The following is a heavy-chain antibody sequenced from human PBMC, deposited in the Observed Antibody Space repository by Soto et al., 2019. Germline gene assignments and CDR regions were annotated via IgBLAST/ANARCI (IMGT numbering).Heavy chain of an antibody. CDR3: ARGHYSSRWYGAFDI. J-gene: IGHJ3*02. CDR1: GFTFSSYS. D-gene: IGHD6-13*01. CDR2: ITSSSSTI. V-gene: IGHV3-48*01. Sequence: EVQLVESGGGLVQPGGSLRLSCAASGFTFSSYSMNWVRQAPGRGLEWVSYITSSSSTINYADSVKGRFTISRDNAENPLYLKLHSRRAEYTDVYYCARGHYSSRWYGAFDIWGQGTMVTVAS.